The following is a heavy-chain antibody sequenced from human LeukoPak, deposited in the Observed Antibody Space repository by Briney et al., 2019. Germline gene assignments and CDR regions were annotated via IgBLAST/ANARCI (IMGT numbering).Heavy chain of an antibody. Sequence: GGSLRLSSAASGFTFSSYAMHWVRQAPGKGLEWVAVISYDGSNKYYADSVKGRFTISRDNSKNTLYLQMNSLRAEDTAVYYCARDGTYYYDSSGYYYDYWGQGTLVTVSS. CDR1: GFTFSSYA. CDR3: ARDGTYYYDSSGYYYDY. J-gene: IGHJ4*02. CDR2: ISYDGSNK. V-gene: IGHV3-30-3*01. D-gene: IGHD3-22*01.